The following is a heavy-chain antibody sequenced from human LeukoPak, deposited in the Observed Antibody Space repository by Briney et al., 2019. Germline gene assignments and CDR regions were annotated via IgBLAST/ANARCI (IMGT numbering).Heavy chain of an antibody. CDR2: IYYSNT. CDR1: GGSISSYY. V-gene: IGHV4-59*08. J-gene: IGHJ4*02. Sequence: PSETLSLTCTDSGGSISSYYWSWIRQPPGKGLESIGYIYYSNTNYNPSLKSRVTISVDTSKNQFSLKLSSVTAADTAVYYCARLKYGDYGLYYFDYWGQGTLVTVSS. CDR3: ARLKYGDYGLYYFDY. D-gene: IGHD4-17*01.